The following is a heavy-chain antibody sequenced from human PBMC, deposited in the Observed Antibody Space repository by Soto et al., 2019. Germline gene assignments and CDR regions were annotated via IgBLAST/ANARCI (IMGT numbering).Heavy chain of an antibody. CDR2: ITSGGTT. CDR1: GFTFSSYT. CDR3: AKRHTTVPTPANYSDY. Sequence: GGSLRLSCAASGFTFSSYTMNWVRQAPGKGLDWVSAITSGGTTYYADSVRGRFTISRDDFKNTLYLQMDNLRAEDTALYYCAKRHTTVPTPANYSDYWGQGTLVTVSS. V-gene: IGHV3-23*01. J-gene: IGHJ4*02. D-gene: IGHD1-1*01.